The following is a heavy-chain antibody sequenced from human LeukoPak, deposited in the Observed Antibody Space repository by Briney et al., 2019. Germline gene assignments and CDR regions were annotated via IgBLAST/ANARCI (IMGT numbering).Heavy chain of an antibody. D-gene: IGHD1/OR15-1a*01. CDR3: AGLRYNGNNAY. CDR2: IYSSGST. J-gene: IGHJ4*02. CDR1: GGSISSGDCD. Sequence: PSETLSLTCSVSGGSISSGDCDWGWIRQPPGKGLEWIGTIYSSGSTYHNPSLTSRVSISVDTSKNQFSLKLRSVTAADTAVYYCAGLRYNGNNAYWGLGTQVAVSS. V-gene: IGHV4-39*01.